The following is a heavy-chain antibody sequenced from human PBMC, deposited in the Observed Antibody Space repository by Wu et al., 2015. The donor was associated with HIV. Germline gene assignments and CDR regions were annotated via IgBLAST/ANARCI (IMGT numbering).Heavy chain of an antibody. CDR2: ISDYERNI. CDR1: GYNFNGYG. Sequence: QGQLVQSGGELKKSGASVKVSCQASGYNFNGYGIIWVRQAPGQGLEWMGWISDYERNIHHAQKFQGRVTLTSDTITSTSYMELRSLTYNDTAVYYCARAHLDTVVVRVAPEETGYLDLWGQGTLVSVSS. CDR3: ARAHLDTVVVRVAPEETGYLDL. J-gene: IGHJ4*02. V-gene: IGHV1-18*01. D-gene: IGHD2-2*03.